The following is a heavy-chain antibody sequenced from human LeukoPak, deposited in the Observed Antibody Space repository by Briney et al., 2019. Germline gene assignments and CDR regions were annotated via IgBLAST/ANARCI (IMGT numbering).Heavy chain of an antibody. CDR1: GGTFSSYA. V-gene: IGHV1-69*13. Sequence: GASVKVSCKASGGTFSSYAISWVGQAPGQGLEWMGGIIPIFGTANYAQKFQGRVTITADESTSTAYMELSSLRSEDTAMYYCARGPSGVVILTVSNWFDPWGQGTLVTVSS. J-gene: IGHJ5*02. D-gene: IGHD3-22*01. CDR2: IIPIFGTA. CDR3: ARGPSGVVILTVSNWFDP.